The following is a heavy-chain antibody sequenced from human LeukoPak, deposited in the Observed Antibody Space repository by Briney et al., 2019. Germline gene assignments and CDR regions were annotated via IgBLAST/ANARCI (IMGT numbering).Heavy chain of an antibody. CDR2: INPDTGGT. Sequence: ASVKVSCKASGYTFSGHYMHWVRQAPGQGLEWMGWINPDTGGTNSAQKFQGRVTMTRDTSISTAYMELTRLTSDDTAVYYCARDGNLDYWGQGTLVAVSS. J-gene: IGHJ4*01. CDR3: ARDGNLDY. CDR1: GYTFSGHY. V-gene: IGHV1-2*02.